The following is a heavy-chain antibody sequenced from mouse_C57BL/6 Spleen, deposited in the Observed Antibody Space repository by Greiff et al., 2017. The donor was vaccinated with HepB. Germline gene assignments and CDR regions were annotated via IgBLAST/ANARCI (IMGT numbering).Heavy chain of an antibody. D-gene: IGHD1-1*01. Sequence: VQLQQSGPELVKPGASVKISCKASGYAFSSSWMNWVKQRPGKGLEWIGRIYPGDGDTNYNGKFKGKATLTADKSSSTAYMQLSSLTSEDSAVYFCALTTVVAPDYWGQGTTLTVSS. CDR3: ALTTVVAPDY. CDR2: IYPGDGDT. J-gene: IGHJ2*01. CDR1: GYAFSSSW. V-gene: IGHV1-82*01.